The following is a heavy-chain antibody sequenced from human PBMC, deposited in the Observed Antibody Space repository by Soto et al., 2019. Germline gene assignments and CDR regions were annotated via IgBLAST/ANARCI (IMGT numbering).Heavy chain of an antibody. CDR3: ARSSGYYYLEY. J-gene: IGHJ4*02. D-gene: IGHD3-22*01. CDR1: GSTFPNYA. CDR2: FNAGNGNT. Sequence: QVQLVQSGAEVKKPGASVKVSCKASGSTFPNYAMHWVRQAPGQRLEWMGWFNAGNGNTKYSQQSQGRVTITRDTSASTAYMELSSLRSEDTTVYYCARSSGYYYLEYWGQGTLVTVSS. V-gene: IGHV1-3*01.